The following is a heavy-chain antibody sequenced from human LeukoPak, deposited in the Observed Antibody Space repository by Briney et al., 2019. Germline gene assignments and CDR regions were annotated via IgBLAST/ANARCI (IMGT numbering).Heavy chain of an antibody. V-gene: IGHV4-30-4*01. CDR3: ARDIGTVTTAFDI. Sequence: PSQTLSLTCTVSGGSISSGDYYWSWIRQPPGKGLEWIGYIYYSGGTYYNPSLKSRVTISVDTSKNQFSLKLSSVTAADTAVYYCARDIGTVTTAFDIWGQGTMVTVSS. CDR1: GGSISSGDYY. CDR2: IYYSGGT. J-gene: IGHJ3*02. D-gene: IGHD4-17*01.